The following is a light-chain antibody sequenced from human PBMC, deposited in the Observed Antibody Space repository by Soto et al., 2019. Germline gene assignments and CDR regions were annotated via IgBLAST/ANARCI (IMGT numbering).Light chain of an antibody. J-gene: IGLJ2*01. Sequence: QSVLTQPPSVSGAPGQRVTISCTGSSSNIGAGYDVHWYQQLPGTAPKLLIYGNSNRPSGVPDRCSGSKSGTSASLAITGLQAEDEADYYSQSYDSSLSGNVVFGGGTKLTVL. CDR3: QSYDSSLSGNVV. V-gene: IGLV1-40*01. CDR1: SSNIGAGYD. CDR2: GNS.